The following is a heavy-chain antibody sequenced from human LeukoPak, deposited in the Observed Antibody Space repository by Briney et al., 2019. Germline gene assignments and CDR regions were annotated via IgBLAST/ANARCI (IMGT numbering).Heavy chain of an antibody. D-gene: IGHD6-19*01. Sequence: SETLSLTCAVSGGSISSSHWWSWVRQPPGKGLEWIGEIHHSGSTNYNPSLKSRVTISVDKFKNQFSLKLSSVTAADTAVYYCASKLTAVAGYFDCWGQGALVTVSS. V-gene: IGHV4-4*02. CDR3: ASKLTAVAGYFDC. J-gene: IGHJ4*02. CDR2: IHHSGST. CDR1: GGSISSSHW.